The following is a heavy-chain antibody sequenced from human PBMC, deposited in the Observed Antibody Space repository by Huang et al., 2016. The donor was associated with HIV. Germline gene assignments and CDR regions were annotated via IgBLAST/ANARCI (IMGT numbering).Heavy chain of an antibody. CDR3: ARSSLEYYFDSSGLGAFDI. CDR2: IYYSGSA. CDR1: GGSINNHY. Sequence: VQLQESGPGLVKPSEILSLTCSVSGGSINNHYWSWIRQPPGKGLEWIGSIYYSGSANYTPSLKIRGTISLDTSKNQFSLKLSSVTAADMAVYYCARSSLEYYFDSSGLGAFDIWGQGTMVTVSS. D-gene: IGHD3-22*01. J-gene: IGHJ3*02. V-gene: IGHV4-59*11.